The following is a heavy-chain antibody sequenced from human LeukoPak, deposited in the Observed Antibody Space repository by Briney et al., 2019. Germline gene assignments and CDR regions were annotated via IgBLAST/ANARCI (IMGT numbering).Heavy chain of an antibody. D-gene: IGHD5-12*01. CDR3: ARGSAGYGPGMDV. V-gene: IGHV3-48*03. CDR1: GFTFRRNA. J-gene: IGHJ6*02. CDR2: ISSSGSTI. Sequence: GGSLRLSCAVSGFTFRRNAMNWVRQAPGKGLEWVSYISSSGSTIYYADSVKGRFTISRDNAKDSLYLQMHSLRADDTAVYYCARGSAGYGPGMDVWGQGTTVTVSS.